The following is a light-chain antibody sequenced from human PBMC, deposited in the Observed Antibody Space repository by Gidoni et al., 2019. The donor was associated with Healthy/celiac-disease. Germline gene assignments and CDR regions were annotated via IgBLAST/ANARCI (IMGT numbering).Light chain of an antibody. J-gene: IGKJ1*01. Sequence: DIQMTQSPSSLSASVGDRVTITCRASQSISSYLNWYQQKPGKAPKLLIYAASSLQSGVPSRFSGSGSGTDFTLTISSLQREDFAIYSCQQSYSTPLTFXQXTKVEIK. CDR3: QQSYSTPLT. V-gene: IGKV1-39*01. CDR1: QSISSY. CDR2: AAS.